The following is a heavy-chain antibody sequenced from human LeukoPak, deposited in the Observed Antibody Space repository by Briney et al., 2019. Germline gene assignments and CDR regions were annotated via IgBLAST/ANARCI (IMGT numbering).Heavy chain of an antibody. V-gene: IGHV1-46*01. CDR3: ARDLDYYGSGYGAFDI. CDR2: INPSGGST. Sequence: APVKVSCKASGYTFISYYMHWVRQAPGQGLEWMGIINPSGGSTSYAQKFQGRVTMTRDTSTSTVYMELSSLRSEDTAVYYCARDLDYYGSGYGAFDIWGQGTMVTVSS. J-gene: IGHJ3*02. D-gene: IGHD3-10*01. CDR1: GYTFISYY.